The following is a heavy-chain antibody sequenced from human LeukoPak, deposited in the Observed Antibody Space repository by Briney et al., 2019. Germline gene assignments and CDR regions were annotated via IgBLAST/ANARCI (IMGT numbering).Heavy chain of an antibody. CDR3: ARDTRFGSSSPYYYYYYMDV. D-gene: IGHD6-6*01. V-gene: IGHV3-48*03. Sequence: GGSLRLSCAASGFTFSSYEMNWVRQAPGKGLEWVSYISSSGSTIYYADSAKGRFTISRDNAKNSLYLQMNSLRAEDTAVYYCARDTRFGSSSPYYYYYYMDVWGKGTTVTVSS. CDR2: ISSSGSTI. J-gene: IGHJ6*03. CDR1: GFTFSSYE.